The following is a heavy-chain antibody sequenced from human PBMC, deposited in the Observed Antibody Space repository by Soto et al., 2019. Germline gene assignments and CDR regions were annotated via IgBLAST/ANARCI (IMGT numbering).Heavy chain of an antibody. J-gene: IGHJ4*02. CDR3: TTAYYAFWSGYAFDY. CDR2: IKSKTDGGTT. CDR1: GFTFNNAW. V-gene: IGHV3-15*07. D-gene: IGHD3-3*01. Sequence: VQLVESGGGLVQPGGSLRLSCAASGFTFNNAWMNWVRQAPGKGLEWAGHIKSKTDGGTTDYAAPVKGRFTISRDDSKNTLYLQMDSLKTEDTAVYYCTTAYYAFWSGYAFDYWGQGTLVTVSS.